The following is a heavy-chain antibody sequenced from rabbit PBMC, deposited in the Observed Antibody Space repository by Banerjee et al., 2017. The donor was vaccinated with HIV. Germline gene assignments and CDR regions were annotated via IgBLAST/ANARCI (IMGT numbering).Heavy chain of an antibody. CDR2: INTNNANT. CDR3: AKDLAGVIGWNFNL. J-gene: IGHJ4*01. V-gene: IGHV1S45*01. Sequence: QEQLVESGGGLVQPEGSLTLTCTASGSTLSRYYICWVRQAPGKGLEWIACINTNNANTDYASWAKGPFTITKTSSTTVTLQMTRLTAADTATYFCAKDLAGVIGWNFNLWGQGTLVTVS. CDR1: GSTLSRYY. D-gene: IGHD4-1*01.